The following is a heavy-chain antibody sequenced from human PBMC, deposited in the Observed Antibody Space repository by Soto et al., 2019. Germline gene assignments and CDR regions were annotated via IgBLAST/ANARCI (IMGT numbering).Heavy chain of an antibody. V-gene: IGHV3-23*01. D-gene: IGHD3-22*01. Sequence: EVQLLESGGGLVQPGGSLRLSCAASGFTFSSYAMSGVRQAPGKGLEWGSAISGSGGSTYYADSVKGRFTISRDKSKNTLYVQMNSLRAEDTAVYYCAKDAPTNYYDSVGYWGAFDIWGQGTMVTVSS. CDR2: ISGSGGST. CDR3: AKDAPTNYYDSVGYWGAFDI. CDR1: GFTFSSYA. J-gene: IGHJ3*02.